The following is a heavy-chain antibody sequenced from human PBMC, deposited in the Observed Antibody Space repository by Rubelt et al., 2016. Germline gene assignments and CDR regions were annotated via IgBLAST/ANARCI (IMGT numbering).Heavy chain of an antibody. V-gene: IGHV3-73*01. J-gene: IGHJ4*02. D-gene: IGHD3-22*01. Sequence: GKGLEWVGRIKGKADNYATAYAASVKGRFTISRDDSKNTAFLQMNSLKTDDTAVYYCARPMYYYESSDDDYWGQGTLVTVSS. CDR2: IKGKADNYAT. CDR3: ARPMYYYESSDDDY.